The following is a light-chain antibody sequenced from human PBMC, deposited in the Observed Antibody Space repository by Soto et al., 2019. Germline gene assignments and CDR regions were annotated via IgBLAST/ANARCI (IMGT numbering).Light chain of an antibody. V-gene: IGLV2-14*01. CDR2: EVS. CDR3: ASYTTGSTLVV. CDR1: SSDIGDYNF. Sequence: QSALTQPASVSGSPGQSITISCTGTSSDIGDYNFVSWYQHYPGQAPKLMIYEVSNRPSGVSNRFSASKSGNTASLTISGLHTEDEADYYCASYTTGSTLVVFGGGTKLTVL. J-gene: IGLJ3*02.